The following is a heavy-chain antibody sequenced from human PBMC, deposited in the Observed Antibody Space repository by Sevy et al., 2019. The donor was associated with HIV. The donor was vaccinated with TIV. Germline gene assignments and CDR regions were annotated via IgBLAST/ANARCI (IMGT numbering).Heavy chain of an antibody. CDR1: GDSISSYY. J-gene: IGHJ4*02. V-gene: IGHV4-59*01. Sequence: SETLSLTCTVSGDSISSYYWSWMRQPPGKGLEWIGYIHYSGSTNYNPSLKSRVIISVDTSKSQFSLNLNSVTAADTAVYFCARASGQSTSSRYFDFWGQGTLVTVSS. CDR2: IHYSGST. D-gene: IGHD6-6*01. CDR3: ARASGQSTSSRYFDF.